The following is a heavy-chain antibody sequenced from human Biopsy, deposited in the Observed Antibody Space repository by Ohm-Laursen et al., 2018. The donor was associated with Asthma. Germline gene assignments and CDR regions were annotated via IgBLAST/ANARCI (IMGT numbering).Heavy chain of an antibody. CDR1: GTHFGSYN. V-gene: IGHV3-30*03. CDR3: ARESSVAGSSDFDY. J-gene: IGHJ4*02. D-gene: IGHD6-19*01. CDR2: ISYDGSNK. Sequence: SLRLFCTASGTHFGSYNMHWARQAPGKGLEWVAVISYDGSNKYYADSVKGRFTISRDNSKNTLYLQMNSLRAEDTAVYYCARESSVAGSSDFDYWGQGTLVTVSS.